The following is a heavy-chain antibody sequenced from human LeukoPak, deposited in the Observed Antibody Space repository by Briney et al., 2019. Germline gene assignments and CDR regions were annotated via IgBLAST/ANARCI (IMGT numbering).Heavy chain of an antibody. CDR1: GGSFSGYY. Sequence: SETLSLTCAVYGGSFSGYYWSWIRQPPGKGLEWIGEINHSGSTNYNPSLKSRVTISVDTSRNQFSLKLSSVPAADTAVYYCARHPEIYSGSYGRQYYFDYWGQGTLVTVSS. CDR3: ARHPEIYSGSYGRQYYFDY. CDR2: INHSGST. D-gene: IGHD1-26*01. V-gene: IGHV4-34*01. J-gene: IGHJ4*02.